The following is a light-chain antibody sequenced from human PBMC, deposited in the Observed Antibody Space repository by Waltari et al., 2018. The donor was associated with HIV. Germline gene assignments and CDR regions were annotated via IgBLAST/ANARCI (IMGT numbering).Light chain of an antibody. Sequence: QSALTQPRSVSGSPGQSVTISCPGTNSDVGGYNYVSWYQQHPGKAPKLMIYDLSKRPSGVPDRFSGSKSGNTASLTISGLQAEDEADYYCCSYAGSSTFLFGTGTKVTVL. CDR2: DLS. V-gene: IGLV2-11*01. J-gene: IGLJ1*01. CDR1: NSDVGGYNY. CDR3: CSYAGSSTFL.